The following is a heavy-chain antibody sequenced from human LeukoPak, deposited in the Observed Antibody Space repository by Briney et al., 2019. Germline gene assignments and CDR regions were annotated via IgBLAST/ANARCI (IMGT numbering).Heavy chain of an antibody. Sequence: GGSLRLSCVASGLTVSGNSMSWVRQAPGKGLEWVSTTNSGGKTYYGDSVRGRFTVSRDNSKNTLYLQMNSLRAEDTAVYYCARVKDPSGLFYWGQGAQVTVSS. D-gene: IGHD2-15*01. CDR1: GLTVSGNS. V-gene: IGHV3-53*01. CDR3: ARVKDPSGLFY. J-gene: IGHJ4*02. CDR2: TNSGGKT.